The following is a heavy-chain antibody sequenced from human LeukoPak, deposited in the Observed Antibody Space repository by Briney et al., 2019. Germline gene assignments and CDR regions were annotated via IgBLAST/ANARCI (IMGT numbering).Heavy chain of an antibody. Sequence: GGSLRLSCAASGFTFSSYAMTWVRQAPGKGLEWVSDLSGGGDSTYYADSVQGRFTISRDNSKNTLYLQMNSLRAEDTAVYYCAKGPGYCSSTSCPADYWGQGTLVTVSS. CDR1: GFTFSSYA. J-gene: IGHJ4*02. D-gene: IGHD2-2*01. CDR3: AKGPGYCSSTSCPADY. V-gene: IGHV3-23*01. CDR2: LSGGGDST.